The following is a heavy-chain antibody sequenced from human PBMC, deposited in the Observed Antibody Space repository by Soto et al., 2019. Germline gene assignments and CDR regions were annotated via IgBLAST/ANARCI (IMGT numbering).Heavy chain of an antibody. CDR1: GGSISSYY. CDR3: ARLGGGYPTRLDY. CDR2: IYYSGST. Sequence: QVQLQESGPGLVKPSETLSLTCTVSGGSISSYYWSWIRQPPGKGLEWIGYIYYSGSTNYNPSLKSRVTISVDTSKNQFSLKLSSVTAADTAVYYCARLGGGYPTRLDYWGQGTLVTVSS. V-gene: IGHV4-59*08. D-gene: IGHD5-12*01. J-gene: IGHJ4*02.